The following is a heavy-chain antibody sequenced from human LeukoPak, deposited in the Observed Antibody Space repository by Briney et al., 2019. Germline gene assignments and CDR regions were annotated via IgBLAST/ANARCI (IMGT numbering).Heavy chain of an antibody. V-gene: IGHV3-23*01. J-gene: IGHJ5*02. Sequence: GGSLRLSCAASGFTFSSYAMSWVRQAPGKGLEWVSAISGSGGSTHYADSVKGRFTISRDNSKNTLYLQMNSLRADDTAVYYCVRGYSYGWFDPWGQGTLVTVSS. CDR1: GFTFSSYA. D-gene: IGHD5-18*01. CDR2: ISGSGGST. CDR3: VRGYSYGWFDP.